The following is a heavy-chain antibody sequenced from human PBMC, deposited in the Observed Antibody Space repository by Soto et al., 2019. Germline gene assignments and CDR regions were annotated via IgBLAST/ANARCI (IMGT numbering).Heavy chain of an antibody. CDR2: IIPAFGTT. J-gene: IGHJ4*02. D-gene: IGHD5-18*01. V-gene: IGHV1-69*01. CDR1: GDTFNSYV. CDR3: TRSYGYTFGGSLDN. Sequence: QVQLVQSGPEVKKPGSSVKVPCKASGDTFNSYVITWVRQAPGQGLEWLGGIIPAFGTTSYAQNFQDRLTITADEAATTDHMELSSLTSDDTAMYYCTRSYGYTFGGSLDNWGQGTLVTVSS.